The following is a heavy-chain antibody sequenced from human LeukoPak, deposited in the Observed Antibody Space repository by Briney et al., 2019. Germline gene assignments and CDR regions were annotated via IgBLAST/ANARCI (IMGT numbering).Heavy chain of an antibody. Sequence: SQTLSLTCTVSGGSISSGSYYWSWIRQPAGKGQVWIGRIYTSGSTNYNPSLKSRVTISVDTSKNQFSLKLSSVTAADTAVYYCAREGGKIAVAGYYFDYWGQGTLVTVSS. J-gene: IGHJ4*02. CDR2: IYTSGST. CDR3: AREGGKIAVAGYYFDY. V-gene: IGHV4-61*02. D-gene: IGHD6-19*01. CDR1: GGSISSGSYY.